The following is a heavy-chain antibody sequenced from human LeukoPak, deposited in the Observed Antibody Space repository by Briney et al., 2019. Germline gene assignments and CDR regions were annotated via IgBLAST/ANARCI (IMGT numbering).Heavy chain of an antibody. CDR2: ISSSGSTI. J-gene: IGHJ4*02. V-gene: IGHV3-11*01. Sequence: LSLTCTVSGGSISSYYWSWIRQAPGKGLEWVSYISSSGSTIYYADSVKGRFTISRDNAKNSLYLQMNSLRAEDTAVYYCARERGGLDWGQGTLVTVSS. D-gene: IGHD3-10*01. CDR1: GGSISSYY. CDR3: ARERGGLD.